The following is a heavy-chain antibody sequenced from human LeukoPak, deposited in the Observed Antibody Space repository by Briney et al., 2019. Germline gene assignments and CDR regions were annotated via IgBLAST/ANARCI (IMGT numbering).Heavy chain of an antibody. J-gene: IGHJ2*01. Sequence: SETLSLTCTVSGGSISSGSYYWSWIRQPAGKRLEWIGRIYSSGSTNYNPSLKSRVTVSVDTSKNQFSLKLSSVTAADTAVYYCASTRNYDLWSGSGYFDLWGRGTLVTVSS. V-gene: IGHV4-61*02. CDR1: GGSISSGSYY. D-gene: IGHD3-3*01. CDR2: IYSSGST. CDR3: ASTRNYDLWSGSGYFDL.